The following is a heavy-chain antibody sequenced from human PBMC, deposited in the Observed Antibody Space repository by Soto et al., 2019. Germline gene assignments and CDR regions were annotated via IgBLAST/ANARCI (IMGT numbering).Heavy chain of an antibody. V-gene: IGHV1-18*01. CDR1: GYTFTSYG. CDR3: ARGRLSTGDFWSGYFDAFDI. J-gene: IGHJ3*02. Sequence: ASVKVSCKASGYTFTSYGISWVRQAPGQGLEWMGWISAYNGNTNYAQKLQGRVTMTTDTSTSTAYMELRSLRSDDTAVYYCARGRLSTGDFWSGYFDAFDIWGQGTMVTVSS. CDR2: ISAYNGNT. D-gene: IGHD3-3*01.